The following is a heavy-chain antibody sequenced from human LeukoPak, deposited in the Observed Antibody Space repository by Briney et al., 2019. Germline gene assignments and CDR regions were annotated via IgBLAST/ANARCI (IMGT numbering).Heavy chain of an antibody. CDR3: ASAYASYDFWSGYENFDF. D-gene: IGHD3-3*01. CDR1: GIRFTTHW. V-gene: IGHV3-7*01. CDR2: IRQGGGGK. Sequence: GGSLRLSCAASGIRFTTHWMNWVRQAPGKGLEWVASIRQGGGGKKYVDSVKGRFTISRDLAQNSLFLQMNSLRAEDTAVYYCASAYASYDFWSGYENFDFWGQGTLVTVSS. J-gene: IGHJ4*02.